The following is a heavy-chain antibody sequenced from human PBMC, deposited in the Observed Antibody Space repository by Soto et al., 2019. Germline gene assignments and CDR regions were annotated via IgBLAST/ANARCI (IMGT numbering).Heavy chain of an antibody. CDR2: ISSSSSYI. CDR1: GFTFSSYN. D-gene: IGHD3-9*01. Sequence: EVQLVESGGGLVKPGGSLRLSCAASGFTFSSYNMNWVRQATGKGLEWVSSISSSSSYIYYADSVKGRFTISRDNAKNSLYLQMNSLRAEDTAVYYCARDVHYDILTGYYVKSWFDPWGQGTLVTVSS. CDR3: ARDVHYDILTGYYVKSWFDP. V-gene: IGHV3-21*01. J-gene: IGHJ5*02.